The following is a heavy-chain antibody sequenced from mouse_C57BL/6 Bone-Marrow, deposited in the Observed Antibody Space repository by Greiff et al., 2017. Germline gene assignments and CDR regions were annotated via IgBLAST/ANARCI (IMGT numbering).Heavy chain of an antibody. J-gene: IGHJ1*03. V-gene: IGHV1-58*01. CDR2: IYIGNGYT. Sequence: VQLQQSGAELVRPGSSVKMSCKTSGYTFTSYGINWVKQRPGQGLEWIGYIYIGNGYTEYNEKFKGKATLTSDTSSSTAYMQLSSLTSEDSEIYVCARSLNYGYDPYWYFDDWGKGTTVTVSS. CDR1: GYTFTSYG. D-gene: IGHD2-2*01. CDR3: ARSLNYGYDPYWYFDD.